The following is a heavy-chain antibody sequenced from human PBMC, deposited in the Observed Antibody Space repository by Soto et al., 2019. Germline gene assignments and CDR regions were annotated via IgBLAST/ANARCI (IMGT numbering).Heavy chain of an antibody. Sequence: ERVASVKVSCKASGYTFTSYDINWVRQATGQGLEWMGWMNPNSGNTGYAQKFQGRVTMTRNTSISTAYMELSSLRSEDTAVYYCARGNGRYYDFWSGYLPYGMDVWGQGTTVTVSS. V-gene: IGHV1-8*01. CDR2: MNPNSGNT. CDR3: ARGNGRYYDFWSGYLPYGMDV. CDR1: GYTFTSYD. J-gene: IGHJ6*02. D-gene: IGHD3-3*01.